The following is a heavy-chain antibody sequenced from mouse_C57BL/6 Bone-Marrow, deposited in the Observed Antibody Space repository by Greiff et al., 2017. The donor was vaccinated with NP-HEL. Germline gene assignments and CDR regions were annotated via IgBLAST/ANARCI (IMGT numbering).Heavy chain of an antibody. D-gene: IGHD1-1*01. J-gene: IGHJ2*01. CDR1: GYTFTNYW. CDR2: IYPGGGYT. V-gene: IGHV1-63*01. Sequence: VQLLESGAELVRPGTSVKMSCKASGYTFTNYWIGWAKQRPGHGLEWIGDIYPGGGYTNYNEKFKGKATLTADKSSSTAYMQFSSLTSEDSASYYCARCGAFYGSNYFDYWGQGTTLTVSS. CDR3: ARCGAFYGSNYFDY.